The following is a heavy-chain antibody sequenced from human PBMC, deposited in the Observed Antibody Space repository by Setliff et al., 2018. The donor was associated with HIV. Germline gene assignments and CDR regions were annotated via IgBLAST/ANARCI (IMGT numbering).Heavy chain of an antibody. V-gene: IGHV1-8*02. CDR1: GYTFNSYD. CDR2: VNPNSGNT. Sequence: ASVKVSCKASGYTFNSYDINWVRQATGQGLEWMGWVNPNSGNTGYAQKFQGRVTMTRNTSISTAYMELSSLRSEDSAVYYCARSIYEWGAFDIWGQGTMVTVSS. D-gene: IGHD2-8*01. CDR3: ARSIYEWGAFDI. J-gene: IGHJ3*02.